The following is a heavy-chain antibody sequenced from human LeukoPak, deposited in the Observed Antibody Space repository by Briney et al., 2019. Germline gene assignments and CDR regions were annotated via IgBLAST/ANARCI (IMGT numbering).Heavy chain of an antibody. V-gene: IGHV3-48*04. D-gene: IGHD3-22*01. CDR3: ARAHASSGPFDY. Sequence: GGSLRLSCAASGFTFSTYNVTWVRLAPGKGLEWVSYISSSSSSIYYADSVKGRFTISRDNAKNSLYLLMNSLRAEDTAVYYCARAHASSGPFDYWGQGTLVTVSS. J-gene: IGHJ4*02. CDR1: GFTFSTYN. CDR2: ISSSSSSI.